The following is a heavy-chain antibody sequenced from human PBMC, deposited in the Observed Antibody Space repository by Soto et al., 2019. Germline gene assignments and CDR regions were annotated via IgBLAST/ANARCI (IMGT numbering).Heavy chain of an antibody. V-gene: IGHV3-48*02. J-gene: IGHJ4*02. CDR2: ISSTGSTI. D-gene: IGHD1-26*01. CDR3: ARVSGSYATSIDY. CDR1: QFTFRSYS. Sequence: EVQLVESGGGLVQLGGSLRLSCEASQFTFRSYSMNWVRQAPGKGLEWISYISSTGSTIYYGDSVEGRFTTSRDNAKNSLYLQINSLRDDDTAVYYCARVSGSYATSIDYWGQGALVTVSS.